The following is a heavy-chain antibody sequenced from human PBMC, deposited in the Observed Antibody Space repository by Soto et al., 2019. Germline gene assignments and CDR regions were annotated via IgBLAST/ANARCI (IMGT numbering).Heavy chain of an antibody. J-gene: IGHJ6*02. Sequence: GGSLRLSCVTSGFTFSRNTMNWVRQAPGKGLEWVASITSSGSYVYYADSVKGRFSASRDNAKSSLSLQMDSLRPDDTAIYFCVKDEGIEAMDVWGQGTTVTVSS. D-gene: IGHD3-3*02. CDR1: GFTFSRNT. CDR2: ITSSGSYV. V-gene: IGHV3-21*01. CDR3: VKDEGIEAMDV.